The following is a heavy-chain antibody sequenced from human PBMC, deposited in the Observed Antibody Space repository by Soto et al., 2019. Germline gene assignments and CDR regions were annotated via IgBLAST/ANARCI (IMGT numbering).Heavy chain of an antibody. J-gene: IGHJ6*03. CDR2: ISGSGDST. V-gene: IGHV3-23*01. CDR3: AKDSFYMDV. Sequence: PGGSLRLSCAASGFTFNNYAMSWVRQAPGKGLEWVSSISGSGDSTYYADSVKGRFTISRDNSKNPLFLQMNSLRADDTALYYCAKDSFYMDVWGKGTTVTVSS. CDR1: GFTFNNYA.